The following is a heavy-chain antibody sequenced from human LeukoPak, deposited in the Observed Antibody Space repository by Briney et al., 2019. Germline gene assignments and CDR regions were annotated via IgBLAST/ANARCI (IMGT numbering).Heavy chain of an antibody. J-gene: IGHJ6*02. V-gene: IGHV6-1*01. Sequence: SQTLSLTCAISGDSVSSNSAAWNWIRQSPSRGLEWLGRTYYRSKWYNDYAVSVKSRITINPDTSKNQFSLQLNSVTPEDTAVYYCARGGYYYGSGSYYPDYYYYGIDVWGQGTTVTVSS. D-gene: IGHD3-10*01. CDR3: ARGGYYYGSGSYYPDYYYYGIDV. CDR2: TYYRSKWYN. CDR1: GDSVSSNSAA.